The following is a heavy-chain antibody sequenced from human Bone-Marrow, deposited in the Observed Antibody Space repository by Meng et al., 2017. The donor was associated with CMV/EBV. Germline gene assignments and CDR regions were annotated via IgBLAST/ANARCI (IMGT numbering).Heavy chain of an antibody. CDR2: INHSGST. Sequence: SETLSLTCAVYGGSFSGYYWSWIRQPPGKGLEWIGEINHSGSTNYNPSLKSRVTISVDTSKNQFSLKLSSVTAADTAVYYCASCSGYSYGFPYWGQGTLVTVSS. V-gene: IGHV4-34*01. D-gene: IGHD5-18*01. J-gene: IGHJ4*02. CDR3: ASCSGYSYGFPY. CDR1: GGSFSGYY.